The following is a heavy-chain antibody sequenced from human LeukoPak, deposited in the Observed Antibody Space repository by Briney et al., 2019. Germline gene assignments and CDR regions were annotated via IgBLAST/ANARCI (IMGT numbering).Heavy chain of an antibody. CDR3: ARDTLGSGLSQNYYYYGMDV. D-gene: IGHD6-19*01. CDR2: ISAYNGNT. Sequence: ASVKVSCKASGYTFTSYGISWVRQAPGQGLEWMGWISAYNGNTNYAQKLQGRVTMTTDTSTSTACMELRSLRSDDTAVYYCARDTLGSGLSQNYYYYGMDVWGQGTTVTVSS. CDR1: GYTFTSYG. J-gene: IGHJ6*02. V-gene: IGHV1-18*01.